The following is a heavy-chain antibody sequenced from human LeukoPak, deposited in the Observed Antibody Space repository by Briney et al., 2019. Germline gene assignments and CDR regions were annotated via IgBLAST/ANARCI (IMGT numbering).Heavy chain of an antibody. Sequence: GGSLRLSCAASGFTFSDFWMTWVRQTPGKGLEWVANIKEDGSEKNLVDSVKGRFTISRDNTNNLLYLQMNSLRAEDTAVYYCTRSARPLDSWGQGTLVTVSS. V-gene: IGHV3-7*03. J-gene: IGHJ4*02. CDR2: IKEDGSEK. CDR1: GFTFSDFW. D-gene: IGHD6-25*01. CDR3: TRSARPLDS.